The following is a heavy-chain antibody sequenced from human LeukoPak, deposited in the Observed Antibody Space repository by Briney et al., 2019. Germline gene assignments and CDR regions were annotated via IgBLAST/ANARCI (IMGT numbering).Heavy chain of an antibody. V-gene: IGHV3-11*06. Sequence: GGSLRLSCAASGFTFSDYYMSWIRQAPGKGLEWVSYISSSSSYTNYADSVKGRFAISRDNTKDSVYLQMNSLRAEDTAVYYCAKTEPYGSGSYYPGYWGQGTLVTVSS. CDR3: AKTEPYGSGSYYPGY. CDR1: GFTFSDYY. J-gene: IGHJ4*02. CDR2: ISSSSSYT. D-gene: IGHD3-10*01.